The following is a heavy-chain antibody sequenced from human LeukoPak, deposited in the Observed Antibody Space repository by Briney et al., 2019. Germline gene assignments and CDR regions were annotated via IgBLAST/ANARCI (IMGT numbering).Heavy chain of an antibody. D-gene: IGHD3-22*01. Sequence: ASVKVSYKASGGTFSSYASSWVRQAPGQGLEWMGRIIPILGIANYAQKFQGRVTITADKSTSTAYMELSSLRSEDTAVYYCARGFYDSTGPSDAFDIWGQGTMVTVSS. J-gene: IGHJ3*02. V-gene: IGHV1-69*04. CDR3: ARGFYDSTGPSDAFDI. CDR2: IIPILGIA. CDR1: GGTFSSYA.